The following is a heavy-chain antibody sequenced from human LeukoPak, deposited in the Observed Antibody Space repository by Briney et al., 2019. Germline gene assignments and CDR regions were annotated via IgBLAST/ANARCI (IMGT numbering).Heavy chain of an antibody. V-gene: IGHV3-30*02. J-gene: IGHJ6*03. CDR2: IRYDGSDK. CDR1: GFTSNSYG. Sequence: GESLRLSCAASGFTSNSYGMHWVRQAPGKRLEWVAFIRYDGSDKHYADSVTGRFSISRDSSKNTLFLQMNSLRIEDTAVYYCAKDQSTGTSWTSYYMDVWGKGTTVTVSS. CDR3: AKDQSTGTSWTSYYMDV. D-gene: IGHD1-14*01.